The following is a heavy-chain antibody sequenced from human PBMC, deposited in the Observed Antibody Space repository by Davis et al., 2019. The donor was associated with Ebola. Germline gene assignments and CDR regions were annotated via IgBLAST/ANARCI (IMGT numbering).Heavy chain of an antibody. CDR3: ARDGDGYSDGTGYFGY. CDR1: ASSSSTDW. V-gene: IGHV3-7*01. Sequence: PGRLRRPPWPAPASSSSTDWTSCPRQVPGNGLEWVANITQDGSEKYYVDSVKGRFTISRDNAKNSLYLQMSSLRAEDTAVYYCARDGDGYSDGTGYFGYWGQGTLVTVSS. J-gene: IGHJ4*02. D-gene: IGHD5-18*01. CDR2: ITQDGSEK.